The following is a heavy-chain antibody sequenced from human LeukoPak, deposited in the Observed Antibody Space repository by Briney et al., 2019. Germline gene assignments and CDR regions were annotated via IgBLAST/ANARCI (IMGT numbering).Heavy chain of an antibody. CDR3: ARVLCGGDCWGGRGAFDI. Sequence: GGSLRLSCAASGFTFSSYEMNWVRQAPGKGLEWVSCISSSGSTIYYADSVKGRFTISRDNAKNSLYLQMNSLRAEDTAVYYCARVLCGGDCWGGRGAFDIWGQGTMVTVSS. CDR1: GFTFSSYE. D-gene: IGHD2-21*02. CDR2: ISSSGSTI. V-gene: IGHV3-48*03. J-gene: IGHJ3*02.